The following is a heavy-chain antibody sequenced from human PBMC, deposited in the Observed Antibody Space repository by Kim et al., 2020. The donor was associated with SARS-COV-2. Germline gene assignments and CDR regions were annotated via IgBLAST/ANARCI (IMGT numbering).Heavy chain of an antibody. D-gene: IGHD1-26*01. CDR3: AKWGSYDPFDY. J-gene: IGHJ4*02. V-gene: IGHV1-3*01. CDR2: T. Sequence: TKYSPKFQARGTITRDTAASTVYMELSSLRSEDTAVYYCAKWGSYDPFDYWGQGTLVAVFS.